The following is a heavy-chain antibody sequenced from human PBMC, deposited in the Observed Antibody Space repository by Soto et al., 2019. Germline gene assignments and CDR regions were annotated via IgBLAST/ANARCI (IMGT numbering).Heavy chain of an antibody. V-gene: IGHV4-31*02. CDR1: GGSISSYDYY. CDR2: MSYSGST. D-gene: IGHD4-17*01. Sequence: SETLSLTCTVSGGSISSYDYYWSWIRQHPAKGLEWIGYMSYSGSTYYNPSLRSRVTISIDTSKNQYSLNLASVTAADTAVYFCARPFYARASRDNWFDPWGQGSLVTVSS. CDR3: ARPFYARASRDNWFDP. J-gene: IGHJ5*02.